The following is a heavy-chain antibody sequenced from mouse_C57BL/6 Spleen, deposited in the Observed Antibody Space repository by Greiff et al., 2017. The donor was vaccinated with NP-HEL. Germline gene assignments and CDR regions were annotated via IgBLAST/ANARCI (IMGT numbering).Heavy chain of an antibody. CDR1: GFTFSDYG. V-gene: IGHV5-17*01. Sequence: ELQGVESGVGLVKPGGSLKLSCAASGFTFSDYGMHWVRQAPEKGLEWVAYISSGSSTIYYADTVKGRVTISRDNAKNTRFLQMTSLRSEDTAMYYCARTLYYGSSFYAMDYWGQGTSVTVSS. J-gene: IGHJ4*01. D-gene: IGHD1-1*01. CDR3: ARTLYYGSSFYAMDY. CDR2: ISSGSSTI.